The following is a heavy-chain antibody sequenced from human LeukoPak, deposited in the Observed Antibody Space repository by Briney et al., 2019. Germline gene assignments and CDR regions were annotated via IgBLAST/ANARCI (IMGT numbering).Heavy chain of an antibody. V-gene: IGHV4-4*09. D-gene: IGHD5-12*01. Sequence: SETLSLTCTVSGGSISSYYWSWIRQPPGEGLEWIGYIYTSGSTNYNPSLKSRVTISVDTSKNQFSLKLSSVTAADTAVYYCARQNSGYEDYYYYYMDVWGKGTTVTVSS. CDR3: ARQNSGYEDYYYYYMDV. CDR1: GGSISSYY. CDR2: IYTSGST. J-gene: IGHJ6*03.